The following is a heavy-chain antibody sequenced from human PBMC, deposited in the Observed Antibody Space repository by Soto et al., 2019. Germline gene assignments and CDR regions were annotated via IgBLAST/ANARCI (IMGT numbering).Heavy chain of an antibody. CDR2: MNPNSRNT. J-gene: IGHJ4*02. V-gene: IGHV1-8*01. D-gene: IGHD1-1*01. CDR3: APGLDRY. Sequence: QVQLVQSGAEVKKPGASVKVSCKASGYTFTSYDINWVRQATGQGLEWMGWMNPNSRNTGYAQKFQGRVTMTRNTSISTAYTAMSSLRSAVSAMYYCAPGLDRYWGQGALVTVSS. CDR1: GYTFTSYD.